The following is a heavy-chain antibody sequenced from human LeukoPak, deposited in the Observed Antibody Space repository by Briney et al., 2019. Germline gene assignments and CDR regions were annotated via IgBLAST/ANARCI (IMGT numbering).Heavy chain of an antibody. D-gene: IGHD3-3*01. V-gene: IGHV4-61*09. CDR1: GGSFSSGSYY. CDR3: ARDSDFWSGSKEDDAFDI. CDR2: IYSSGST. J-gene: IGHJ3*02. Sequence: SETLSLTCTVSGGSFSSGSYYWTWIRQPAGKGLEWIGHIYSSGSTSYSPSLKSRVTISVDTSKNQFSLKLSSVTAADTAVYYCARDSDFWSGSKEDDAFDIWGQGTMVTVSS.